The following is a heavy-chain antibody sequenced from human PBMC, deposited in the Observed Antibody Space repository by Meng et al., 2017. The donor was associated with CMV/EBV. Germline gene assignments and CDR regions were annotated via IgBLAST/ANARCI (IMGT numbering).Heavy chain of an antibody. D-gene: IGHD2-2*01. CDR2: ISSSSSTI. CDR1: GFTFSSYS. Sequence: GGSLRLSCAASGFTFSSYSMNWVRQAPGKGLEWVSYISSSSSTIYYADSVKGRFTISRDNAKNSLYLQMNSLRAEDTAVYYCARTGEYCSSTSCPYYYGMDVWGQGTTVTVSS. V-gene: IGHV3-48*04. J-gene: IGHJ6*02. CDR3: ARTGEYCSSTSCPYYYGMDV.